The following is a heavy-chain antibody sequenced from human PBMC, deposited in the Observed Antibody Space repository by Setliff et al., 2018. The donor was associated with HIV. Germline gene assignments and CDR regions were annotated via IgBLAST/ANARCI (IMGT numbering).Heavy chain of an antibody. CDR1: GGSTRSSNW. V-gene: IGHV4-4*02. J-gene: IGHJ5*02. D-gene: IGHD1-20*01. CDR2: IYNSGRT. Sequence: SETLSLTCAVSGGSTRSSNWWSWVRQPPGKGLEWIGEIYNSGRTNYNPSLKSRVIISADTSKNQFSLKLSSVTAADTAVYYCARDFGDNSGWDLWGQGMLVTVSS. CDR3: ARDFGDNSGWDL.